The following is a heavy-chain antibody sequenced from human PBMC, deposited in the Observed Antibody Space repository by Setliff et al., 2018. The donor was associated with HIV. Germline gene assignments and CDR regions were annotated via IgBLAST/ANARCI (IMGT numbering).Heavy chain of an antibody. D-gene: IGHD2-15*01. V-gene: IGHV3-21*01. CDR3: ASDSSNYYYYYMDV. CDR1: GFAFSSYE. Sequence: PGGSLRLSCAASGFAFSSYEMNWVRQAPGKGLEWVSSISRSSSYIYYADSVKGRFTISRDNAKNSLYLQMNSLRAEDTAVYYCASDSSNYYYYYMDVWGNGTTVTVSS. J-gene: IGHJ6*03. CDR2: ISRSSSYI.